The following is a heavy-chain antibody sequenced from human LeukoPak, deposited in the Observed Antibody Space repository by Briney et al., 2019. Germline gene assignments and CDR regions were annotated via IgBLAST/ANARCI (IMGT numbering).Heavy chain of an antibody. D-gene: IGHD3-10*01. V-gene: IGHV3-48*03. J-gene: IGHJ4*02. CDR1: GFAFSNYE. Sequence: GGSLRLSCAASGFAFSNYELNWVRQAPGKGLEWLSYISSSGGGVYYADSVKGRFTISRDNAKNSLFLQLNSLRAEDTAIYHCARDHMIRGVVSRQGVDYWGQGTLVTVSS. CDR3: ARDHMIRGVVSRQGVDY. CDR2: ISSSGGGV.